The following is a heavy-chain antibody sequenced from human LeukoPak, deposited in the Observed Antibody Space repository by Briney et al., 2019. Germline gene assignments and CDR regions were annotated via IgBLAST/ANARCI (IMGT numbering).Heavy chain of an antibody. J-gene: IGHJ4*02. D-gene: IGHD6-19*01. CDR1: GFTFSSYW. V-gene: IGHV3-48*04. CDR3: ARESRYSSGWALDY. CDR2: ISSSGSTI. Sequence: GGSLRLSCAASGFTFSSYWMTWVRQAPGKGLEWVSYISSSGSTIYYADSVKGRFTISRDNAKNSLYLQMNSLRAEDTAVYYCARESRYSSGWALDYWGQGTLVTVSS.